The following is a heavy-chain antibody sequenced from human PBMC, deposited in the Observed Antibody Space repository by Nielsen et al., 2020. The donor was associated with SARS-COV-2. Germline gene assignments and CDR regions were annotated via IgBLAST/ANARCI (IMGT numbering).Heavy chain of an antibody. CDR2: IYYSGST. V-gene: IGHV4-31*03. J-gene: IGHJ4*02. D-gene: IGHD4-17*01. CDR1: GGSISSGGYY. CDR3: ARDQYGDYEVSLRY. Sequence: SETLSLTCTVSGGSISSGGYYWSWIRQHPGKGLEWIGYIYYSGSTYYNPSLKSRVTISVDTSKNQFSLKLSSVTAADTAVYYCARDQYGDYEVSLRYWGQGTLVTVSS.